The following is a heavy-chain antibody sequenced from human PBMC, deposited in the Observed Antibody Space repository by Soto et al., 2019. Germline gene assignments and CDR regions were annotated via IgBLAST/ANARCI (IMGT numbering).Heavy chain of an antibody. CDR1: GGSVTSDEDY. CDR3: ARRGNWNDGGS. V-gene: IGHV4-39*01. Sequence: SETLSLTCTVSGGSVTSDEDYWSWIRQSPGKGLEWIGTIYYSGSTYYNPSLKSRVTLSVDTSKNQFSLILTSVTAADTAVYYCARRGNWNDGGSWGQGARVTVSS. J-gene: IGHJ4*02. CDR2: IYYSGST. D-gene: IGHD1-1*01.